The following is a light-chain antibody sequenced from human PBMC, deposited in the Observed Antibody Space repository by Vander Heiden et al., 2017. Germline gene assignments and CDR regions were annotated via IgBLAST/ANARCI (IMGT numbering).Light chain of an antibody. Sequence: SSELTQPPPLSVSPGQTASITCSGDKLGDKYACWYQQKPGQSPVLVIYQDSKRPSGIPERFSGSNSGNTATLTISGTQAMDEADYYCQAWDSSTAMVFGGGTKLTVL. CDR2: QDS. J-gene: IGLJ2*01. CDR1: KLGDKY. CDR3: QAWDSSTAMV. V-gene: IGLV3-1*01.